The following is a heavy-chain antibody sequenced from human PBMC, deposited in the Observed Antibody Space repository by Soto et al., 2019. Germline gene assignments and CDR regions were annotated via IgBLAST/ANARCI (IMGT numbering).Heavy chain of an antibody. J-gene: IGHJ4*02. CDR1: GFTFSSYW. CDR3: IAALRFYFDY. V-gene: IGHV3-7*03. D-gene: IGHD6-6*01. Sequence: EVQLVEYGGGLGQPGGSLRLSCAASGFTFSSYWMSWVRQAPGKGLEWVANIKQDGSEKYYVDSVKGRFTISRDNAKNSRYLQMNSLRAEDTAVYYCIAALRFYFDYWGQGTLVTVSS. CDR2: IKQDGSEK.